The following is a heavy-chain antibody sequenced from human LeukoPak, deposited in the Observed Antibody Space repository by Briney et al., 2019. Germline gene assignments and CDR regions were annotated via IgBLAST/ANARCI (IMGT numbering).Heavy chain of an antibody. J-gene: IGHJ4*02. CDR3: ARLGDSSGYYAFDY. CDR1: GGSISSGSYY. V-gene: IGHV4-61*02. CDR2: IYTSGST. D-gene: IGHD3-22*01. Sequence: PSETLSLTCTVSGGSISSGSYYWSWIRQPAGKGLEWIGRIYTSGSTNYNPSLKSRVTISVDKSKNQFSLKLSSVTAADTAVYYCARLGDSSGYYAFDYWGQGTLVTVSS.